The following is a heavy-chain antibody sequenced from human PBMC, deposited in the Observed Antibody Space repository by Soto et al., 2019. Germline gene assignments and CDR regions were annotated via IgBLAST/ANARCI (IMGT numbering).Heavy chain of an antibody. CDR1: GGSISTYY. Sequence: SETLSLTCTVSGGSISTYYWSWIRQPPGKGLEWIGYIYYSGSTNYNPSLKSRVTISVDRSKNQFSLKLTSVTAADTAVYYCARDKITGLFDYWGQGTLVTVSS. D-gene: IGHD2-8*02. CDR2: IYYSGST. J-gene: IGHJ4*02. V-gene: IGHV4-59*12. CDR3: ARDKITGLFDY.